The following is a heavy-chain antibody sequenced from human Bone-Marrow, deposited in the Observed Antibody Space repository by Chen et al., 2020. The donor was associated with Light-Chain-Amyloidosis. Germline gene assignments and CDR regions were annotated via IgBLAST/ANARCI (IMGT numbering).Heavy chain of an antibody. CDR3: AKENNEWLYFFDY. V-gene: IGHV3-30*02. CDR2: IRYDGSNK. Sequence: QVQLVEXGGGVVQPGGALRLSCAASGFPFSRHGMNWVRQAPGKWLEWVAFIRYDGSNKYYADSVKGRFTISRDNSKNTLYLQMNSLXAEDTAVXYCAKENNEWLYFFDYWGQGTLVTVSS. J-gene: IGHJ4*02. D-gene: IGHD3-3*01. CDR1: GFPFSRHG.